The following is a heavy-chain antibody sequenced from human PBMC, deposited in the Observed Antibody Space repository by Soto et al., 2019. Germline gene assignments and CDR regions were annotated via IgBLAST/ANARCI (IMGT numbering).Heavy chain of an antibody. CDR3: ARKGSGDYALAY. V-gene: IGHV2-5*02. Sequence: QITLKESGPTLLKPTQTLTLTCTLSGFSLSTGSVGVGCIRQSPGKALEWLAVIYWDDVKHYSPSLERRLTITKDTYESKVVLTMTIMEPVDTAMYYCARKGSGDYALAYWCQGILVTVSS. CDR2: IYWDDVK. D-gene: IGHD4-17*01. J-gene: IGHJ4*02. CDR1: GFSLSTGSVG.